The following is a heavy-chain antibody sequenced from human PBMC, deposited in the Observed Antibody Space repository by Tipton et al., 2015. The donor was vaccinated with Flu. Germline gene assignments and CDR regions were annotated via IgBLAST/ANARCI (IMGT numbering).Heavy chain of an antibody. CDR3: ARAREYSYDAGDYSRNEF. CDR1: GYSFANYG. V-gene: IGHV3-23*01. J-gene: IGHJ4*02. CDR2: ISGSGITT. D-gene: IGHD4-17*01. Sequence: SLRLSCVGSGYSFANYGMTWVRQAPGKGLEWVSSISGSGITTYYGDSVRGRFTISRDNSKNTLYLQMSSLRAEDAARYYCARAREYSYDAGDYSRNEFWGQGTLVAVSA.